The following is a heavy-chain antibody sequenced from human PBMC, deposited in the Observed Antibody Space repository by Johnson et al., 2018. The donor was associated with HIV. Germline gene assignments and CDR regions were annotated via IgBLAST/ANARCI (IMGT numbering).Heavy chain of an antibody. CDR2: INWTGGST. J-gene: IGHJ3*02. CDR1: GFRFDDYG. CDR3: ARAGWGWLDAFDI. Sequence: VQLVESGGGVVRPGGSLRLSCAASGFRFDDYGMSWVRQAPGKGLERVSGINWTGGSTGYADPVKGRFTISRDNAKNSLYLQMNSLRAEDTAFYYCARAGWGWLDAFDIWGQGTMVTVSS. V-gene: IGHV3-20*04. D-gene: IGHD6-19*01.